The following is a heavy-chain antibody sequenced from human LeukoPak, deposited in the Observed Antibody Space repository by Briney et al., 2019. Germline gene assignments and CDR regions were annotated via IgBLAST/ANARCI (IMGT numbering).Heavy chain of an antibody. Sequence: PGGSLRLSCAASGFTFSSYWMGWVRQAPGKGLEWVANIKYDGSEKYSVDSVKGRFTISRDNAKNSLYLQMNSLRAEDTAVYYCARDSVTLFDYWGQGTLVTVSS. CDR3: ARDSVTLFDY. J-gene: IGHJ4*02. CDR1: GFTFSSYW. D-gene: IGHD5/OR15-5a*01. CDR2: IKYDGSEK. V-gene: IGHV3-7*01.